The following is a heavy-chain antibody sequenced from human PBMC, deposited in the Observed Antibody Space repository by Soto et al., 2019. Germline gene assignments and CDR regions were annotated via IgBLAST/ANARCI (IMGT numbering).Heavy chain of an antibody. CDR1: GGTFSSYT. CDR2: IIPILGIA. D-gene: IGHD2-15*01. J-gene: IGHJ5*02. CDR3: ATGGYCSGGSCYSGGEGNWFGP. Sequence: QVQLVQSGAEVKKPGSSVKVSCKASGGTFSSYTISWVRQAPGQELEWMGRIIPILGIANYAQKFQGRVTSTADKSTSTAYMELISLRSEDTAVYYCATGGYCSGGSCYSGGEGNWFGPWGQGTLVTVSS. V-gene: IGHV1-69*02.